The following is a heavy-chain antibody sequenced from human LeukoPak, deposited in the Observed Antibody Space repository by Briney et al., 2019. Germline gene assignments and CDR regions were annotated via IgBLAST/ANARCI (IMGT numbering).Heavy chain of an antibody. D-gene: IGHD3-22*01. CDR1: GYTFTSYD. J-gene: IGHJ4*02. V-gene: IGHV1-8*03. Sequence: ASVKVSCKASGYTFTSYDINWERQATGQGLEWMGWMNPNSGNTGYAQKFQGRVTITRNTSISTAYMELSSLRSEDTAVYYCARGYDSSGYEIFDYWGQGTLVTVSS. CDR3: ARGYDSSGYEIFDY. CDR2: MNPNSGNT.